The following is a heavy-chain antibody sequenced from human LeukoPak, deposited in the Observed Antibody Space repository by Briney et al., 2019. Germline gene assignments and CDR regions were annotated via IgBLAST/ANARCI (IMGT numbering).Heavy chain of an antibody. V-gene: IGHV4-39*01. J-gene: IGHJ4*02. CDR2: CYYSRNT. Sequence: SETLSLTCTVSGDSIGGSDNYWGWIRQPPGKGLEWIGSCYYSRNTYYNPSLKSRVTISVDTSKNQLSLTLTSVSAADTAVYYCARHPHYYYDNSARWGQGTLVTVSS. D-gene: IGHD3-22*01. CDR1: GDSIGGSDNY. CDR3: ARHPHYYYDNSAR.